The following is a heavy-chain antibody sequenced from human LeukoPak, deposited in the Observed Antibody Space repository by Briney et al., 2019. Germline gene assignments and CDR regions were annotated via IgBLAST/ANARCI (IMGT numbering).Heavy chain of an antibody. D-gene: IGHD2-2*01. Sequence: GGSLRLSCAASGFTVSSDYMSWVRQAPGKGLEWVSVIYRGGSTYYADSVKGRFTISRDNSKNTLYLQMNSLRAEDTAVYYCARVCAAYALGMAFDIWGQGTMVTVSS. J-gene: IGHJ3*02. CDR3: ARVCAAYALGMAFDI. CDR1: GFTVSSDY. V-gene: IGHV3-53*05. CDR2: IYRGGST.